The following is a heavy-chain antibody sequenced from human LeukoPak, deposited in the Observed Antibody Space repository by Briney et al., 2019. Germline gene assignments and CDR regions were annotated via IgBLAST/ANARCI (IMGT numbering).Heavy chain of an antibody. J-gene: IGHJ4*02. D-gene: IGHD4-17*01. V-gene: IGHV3-23*01. CDR2: ISDSGGST. CDR3: AKSDDYGDYRTDY. CDR1: GIALSNYG. Sequence: GGSLRLSCAVSGIALSNYGMSWVRQAPGKGLEWVAGISDSGGSTNYADSVKGRFTISRDNSKNTLYLQMNSLRAEDTAVYYCAKSDDYGDYRTDYWGQGTLVTVSS.